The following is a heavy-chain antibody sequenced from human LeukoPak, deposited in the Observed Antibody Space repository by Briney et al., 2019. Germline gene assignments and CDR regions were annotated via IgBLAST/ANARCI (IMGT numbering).Heavy chain of an antibody. CDR1: GFTFSSFE. CDR3: ARDRRPYYFDY. CDR2: ISSSGSTI. J-gene: IGHJ4*02. V-gene: IGHV3-48*03. Sequence: GGSLRLSCAASGFTFSSFEMNLVRQAPGEGLEWVSYISSSGSTIYYADSVKGRFTISRDNAKNSLYLQMNSLRAEDTAVYYCARDRRPYYFDYWGQGTLVTVSS.